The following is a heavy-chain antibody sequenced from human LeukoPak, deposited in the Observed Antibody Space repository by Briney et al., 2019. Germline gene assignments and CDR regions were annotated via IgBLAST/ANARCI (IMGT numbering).Heavy chain of an antibody. CDR1: GFTFRSYS. J-gene: IGHJ5*02. Sequence: GGSLRLSCAASGFTFRSYSMNWVRQAPGKGLEWVSSISSSRYIYYADSVKGRFTISRDNAKNSLYLQMNSLRAEDTAVYYCARDPRAYYDFWSGYPYPSWGQGTLVTVSS. CDR2: ISSSRYI. V-gene: IGHV3-21*01. D-gene: IGHD3-3*01. CDR3: ARDPRAYYDFWSGYPYPS.